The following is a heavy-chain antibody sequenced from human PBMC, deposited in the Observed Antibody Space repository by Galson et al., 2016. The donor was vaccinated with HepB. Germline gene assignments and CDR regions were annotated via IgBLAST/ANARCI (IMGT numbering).Heavy chain of an antibody. Sequence: SLRLSCAASGFTFSSYWMHWVRQAPGKGLVWVSRIKSDESWKNYADSVKGRFTISRDNAKNTLYLQMNSLRAEDTAVYYCARVVGRGVYDGRFDYWGQGILVTVSS. CDR3: ARVVGRGVYDGRFDY. J-gene: IGHJ4*02. D-gene: IGHD5/OR15-5a*01. CDR2: IKSDESWK. CDR1: GFTFSSYW. V-gene: IGHV3-74*01.